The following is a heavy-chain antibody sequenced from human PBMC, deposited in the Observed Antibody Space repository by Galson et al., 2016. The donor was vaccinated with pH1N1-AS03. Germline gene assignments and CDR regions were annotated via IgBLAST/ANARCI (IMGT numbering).Heavy chain of an antibody. Sequence: SLRLSCAVSGFTFSGYGMHWVRQAPGKGLEWVAVISYDESHRYYADSVKGRFTVTRDNSKNTLYMQMKSLRTEDTAVYYCAKDAMSGGIVVLYNWFDSGGPGTLVTVSS. CDR2: ISYDESHR. V-gene: IGHV3-30*18. CDR3: AKDAMSGGIVVLYNWFDS. CDR1: GFTFSGYG. J-gene: IGHJ5*01. D-gene: IGHD3-16*01.